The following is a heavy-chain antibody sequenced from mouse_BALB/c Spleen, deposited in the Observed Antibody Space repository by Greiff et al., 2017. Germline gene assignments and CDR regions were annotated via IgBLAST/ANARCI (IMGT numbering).Heavy chain of an antibody. CDR1: GFNIKDTY. CDR3: ARYGNDWYFDV. Sequence: DVKLVESGAELVKPGASVKLSCTASGFNIKDTYMHWVKQRPEQGLEWIGRIDPANGNTKYDPKFQGKATITADTSSNTAYLQLSSLTSEDTAVYYCARYGNDWYFDVWGAGTTVTVSS. D-gene: IGHD2-1*01. V-gene: IGHV14-3*02. J-gene: IGHJ1*01. CDR2: IDPANGNT.